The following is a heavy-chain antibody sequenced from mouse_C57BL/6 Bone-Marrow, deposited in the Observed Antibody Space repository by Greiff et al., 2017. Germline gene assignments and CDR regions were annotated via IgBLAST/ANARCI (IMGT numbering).Heavy chain of an antibody. J-gene: IGHJ2*01. V-gene: IGHV14-1*01. Sequence: VQLKQSGAELVRPGASVKLSCTASGFNIKDYYMHWVKQRPEQGLEWIGRIDPADGDTEYAPKFQGKATMTADTSSNTAYLQLSSLTSEYTAVYYCTGILRYYFDYWGQGTTLTVSS. CDR1: GFNIKDYY. D-gene: IGHD1-1*01. CDR2: IDPADGDT. CDR3: TGILRYYFDY.